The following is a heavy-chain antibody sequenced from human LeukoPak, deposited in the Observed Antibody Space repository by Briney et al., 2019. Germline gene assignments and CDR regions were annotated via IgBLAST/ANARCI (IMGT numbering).Heavy chain of an antibody. V-gene: IGHV4-39*02. Sequence: SETLSLTCTVSGGSISSSRYYWGWIRQPPGKGLEWIGNIYYSGSTYYNPSLKSRVTISVDTSKNQFSLKLSSVTAADTAVYYCARDGGLGTNWFDPWGQGTLVTVSS. CDR1: GGSISSSRYY. J-gene: IGHJ5*02. CDR2: IYYSGST. D-gene: IGHD7-27*01. CDR3: ARDGGLGTNWFDP.